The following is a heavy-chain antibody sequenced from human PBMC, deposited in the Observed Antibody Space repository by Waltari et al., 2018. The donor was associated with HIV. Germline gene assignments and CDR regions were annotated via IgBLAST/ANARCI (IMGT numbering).Heavy chain of an antibody. CDR3: ARDDRFPGYGSGTGVSFDH. Sequence: IQLVQPGAEVKKPGATVKVSCKASGYTFTNYGVSWVRQAPGQGLEWMGWIGTKRGNTNYAQKFQGIVTITADTSTDTSYLEVTNLRSDDTAVDFCARDDRFPGYGSGTGVSFDHWGQGTLLNVSS. CDR2: IGTKRGNT. V-gene: IGHV1-18*01. CDR1: GYTFTNYG. D-gene: IGHD3-10*01. J-gene: IGHJ4*02.